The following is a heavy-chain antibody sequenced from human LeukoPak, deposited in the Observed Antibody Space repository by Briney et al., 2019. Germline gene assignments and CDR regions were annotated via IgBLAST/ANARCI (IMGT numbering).Heavy chain of an antibody. J-gene: IGHJ4*02. D-gene: IGHD3-10*01. CDR1: SFTFTNYG. CDR2: ITYDGYYK. V-gene: IGHV3-30*03. Sequence: PGTSLRLSCAASSFTFTNYGMHWVRQAPGKGLEWVALITYDGYYKYYSDSVKGRFTISSDTSKNTLYLQMNSLRAEDTAVYYCARDLSPVVRASPMGYWGQGTPVTVSS. CDR3: ARDLSPVVRASPMGY.